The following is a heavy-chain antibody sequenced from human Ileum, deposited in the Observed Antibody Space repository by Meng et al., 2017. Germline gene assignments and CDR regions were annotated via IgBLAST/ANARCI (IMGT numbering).Heavy chain of an antibody. V-gene: IGHV3-74*01. CDR1: GFTFSSSW. CDR2: INPDGSNT. CDR3: ARGPFRAAAGASYYYGFDV. D-gene: IGHD6-13*01. Sequence: GESLKISCAASGFTFSSSWFHWVRQAPGKGLVWVSRINPDGSNTAYADSVKGRFTISRDNAKNTLYLQMNRLKAEDTAVYYCARGPFRAAAGASYYYGFDVWGHGTMVTVSS. J-gene: IGHJ6*02.